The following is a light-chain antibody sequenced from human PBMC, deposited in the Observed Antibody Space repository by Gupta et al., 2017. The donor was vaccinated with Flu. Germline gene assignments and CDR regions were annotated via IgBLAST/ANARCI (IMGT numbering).Light chain of an antibody. Sequence: DIQMTQSPSSLSASVGDRVTITCRASQSISDSLGWYQQRPERAPKSLIYGASRLRNGVPSRFSGSGSGTXFTLTIXSLQPEDFGTYYCRQYKEYPITFGXGTRLEIK. J-gene: IGKJ5*01. CDR1: QSISDS. CDR2: GAS. V-gene: IGKV1D-16*01. CDR3: RQYKEYPIT.